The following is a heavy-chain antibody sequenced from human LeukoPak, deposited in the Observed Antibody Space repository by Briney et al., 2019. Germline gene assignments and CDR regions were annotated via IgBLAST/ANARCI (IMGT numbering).Heavy chain of an antibody. D-gene: IGHD3-10*01. V-gene: IGHV3-66*01. J-gene: IGHJ4*02. CDR2: IYNVGST. Sequence: PGGSLRLSCAASGFTVSSNYMSWVRQAPGKGLEWVSVIYNVGSTFYADSVKGRFTISRDNSKNTLFLQMNSLRAEDTAVYYCANSVMVRGVIRPYWGQGTLVTVSS. CDR3: ANSVMVRGVIRPY. CDR1: GFTVSSNY.